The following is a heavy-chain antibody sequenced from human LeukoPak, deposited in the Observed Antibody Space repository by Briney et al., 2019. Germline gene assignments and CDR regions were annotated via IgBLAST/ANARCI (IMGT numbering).Heavy chain of an antibody. J-gene: IGHJ4*02. V-gene: IGHV4-39*01. D-gene: IGHD2-15*01. CDR1: GGSISSSSYY. Sequence: SETLSLTCTVSGGSISSSSYYWGWIRQPPGKGLELIGSIYYSGSTYYNPSLKSRVTISVDTSKNQFSLKLSSVTAADTAVYFCARHRSGRSYFDYWGQGTLVTVSS. CDR2: IYYSGST. CDR3: ARHRSGRSYFDY.